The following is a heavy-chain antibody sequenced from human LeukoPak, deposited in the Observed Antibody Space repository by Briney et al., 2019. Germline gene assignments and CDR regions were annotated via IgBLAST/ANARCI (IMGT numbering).Heavy chain of an antibody. CDR1: GGSFSGYY. D-gene: IGHD6-13*01. J-gene: IGHJ4*02. Sequence: PSETLSLTCAVYGGSFSGYYWSWIRQPPGKGLEWIGEINHSGSTNYNPSLKSRVTISVDTSKNQFSLKLSSVTAADTAVYYCARETFRIAAAGKRSYYFDYWGQGTLDTVSS. V-gene: IGHV4-34*01. CDR2: INHSGST. CDR3: ARETFRIAAAGKRSYYFDY.